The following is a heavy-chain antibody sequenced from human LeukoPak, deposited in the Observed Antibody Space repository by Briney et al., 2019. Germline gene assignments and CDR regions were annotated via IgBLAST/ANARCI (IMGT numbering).Heavy chain of an antibody. V-gene: IGHV3-30*18. J-gene: IGHJ5*02. D-gene: IGHD3-10*01. CDR1: GFTFSSYG. CDR2: ISYDGSNK. Sequence: GGSLRLSCAASGFTFSSYGMHWVRQAPGKGLEWVAVISYDGSNKYYADFVKGRFTISRDNSKNTLYLQMNSLRAEDTAVYYCAKPRRITMVRGYYNWFDPWGQGTLVTVSS. CDR3: AKPRRITMVRGYYNWFDP.